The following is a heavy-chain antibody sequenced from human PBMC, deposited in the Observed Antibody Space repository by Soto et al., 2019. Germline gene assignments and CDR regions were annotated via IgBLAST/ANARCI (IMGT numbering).Heavy chain of an antibody. D-gene: IGHD2-21*02. Sequence: QVQLVQSGAEVQKPGSSVKVSCKASGGTFSSYAISWVRQAPGQGLEWMGGIIPIFGTANYAQKFQGRVTITADESTSTAYMELSSLRSEDTAVYYCAREYCGGDCYSIEAFDIWGQGTMVTVSS. CDR2: IIPIFGTA. J-gene: IGHJ3*02. V-gene: IGHV1-69*01. CDR1: GGTFSSYA. CDR3: AREYCGGDCYSIEAFDI.